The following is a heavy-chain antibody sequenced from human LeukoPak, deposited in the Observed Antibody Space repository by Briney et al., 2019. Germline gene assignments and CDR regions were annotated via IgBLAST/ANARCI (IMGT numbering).Heavy chain of an antibody. CDR3: ARDVRRASSSWCGY. J-gene: IGHJ4*02. V-gene: IGHV1-2*02. CDR2: INPNSGGT. D-gene: IGHD6-13*01. CDR1: GGTFSSYA. Sequence: ASVKVSCKASGGTFSSYAISWVRQAPGQGLEWMGWINPNSGGTNYAQKFQGRVTMTRDTSISTAYMELSRLRSDDTAVYYCARDVRRASSSWCGYWGQGTLVTVSS.